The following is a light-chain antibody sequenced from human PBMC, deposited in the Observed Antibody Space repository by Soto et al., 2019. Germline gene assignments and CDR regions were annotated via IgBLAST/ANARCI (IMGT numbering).Light chain of an antibody. CDR3: QQYDNSPIT. J-gene: IGKJ5*01. V-gene: IGKV3-15*01. Sequence: EIEMTQSPATLSLAPGERVTLSCMASESVSTNLAWYQQKAGQAPRLLIYGASTRATGIPARFSGSGSGTDFTLTISRLEPEDFAVYYCQQYDNSPITFGQGTRLEIK. CDR1: ESVSTN. CDR2: GAS.